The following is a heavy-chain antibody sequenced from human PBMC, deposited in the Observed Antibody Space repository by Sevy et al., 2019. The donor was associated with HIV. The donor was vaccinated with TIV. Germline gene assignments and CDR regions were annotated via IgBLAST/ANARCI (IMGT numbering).Heavy chain of an antibody. J-gene: IGHJ4*02. D-gene: IGHD6-19*01. V-gene: IGHV3-48*03. CDR2: ITLSGSTI. CDR3: ARDRQGITVAGTAIDY. CDR1: GFTFSSYE. Sequence: GESLKISCTASGFTFSSYEMNWVRQAPGKGLEWVSYITLSGSTIYYAASVKGRFTISRDNAKNSLYLQMNSLRAEDTAVYYCARDRQGITVAGTAIDYWGQGTLVTVSS.